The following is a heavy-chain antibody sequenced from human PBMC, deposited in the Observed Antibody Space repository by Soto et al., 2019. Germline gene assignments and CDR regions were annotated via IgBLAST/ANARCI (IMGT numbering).Heavy chain of an antibody. V-gene: IGHV1-69*04. J-gene: IGHJ4*02. CDR2: IIPILGIA. CDR1: GYTFTSYG. Sequence: SVKVSCKASGYTFTSYGISWVRQAPGQGLEWMGRIIPILGIANYAQKFQGRVTITADKSTSTAYMELSSLRSEDTAVYYCAKDSPSSGYYQRTFDYWGQGTLVTVSS. D-gene: IGHD3-22*01. CDR3: AKDSPSSGYYQRTFDY.